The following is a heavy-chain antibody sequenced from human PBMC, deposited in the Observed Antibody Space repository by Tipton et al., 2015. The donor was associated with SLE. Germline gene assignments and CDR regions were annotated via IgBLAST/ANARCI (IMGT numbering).Heavy chain of an antibody. V-gene: IGHV4-61*05. CDR3: AGYYDFSSAYLTF. Sequence: TLSLTCPVSGGSISISNYYWAWIRQPPGKGLEWIGYIYYSGSTNYNPSLKSRVTISSDTSKNQVSLKLTSVSAADTAVYYCAGYYDFSSAYLTFWGQGTLVTVSS. CDR2: IYYSGST. CDR1: GGSISISNYY. J-gene: IGHJ4*02. D-gene: IGHD3-3*01.